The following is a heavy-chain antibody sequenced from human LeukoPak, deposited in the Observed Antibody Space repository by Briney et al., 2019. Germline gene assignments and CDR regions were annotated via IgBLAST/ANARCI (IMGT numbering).Heavy chain of an antibody. J-gene: IGHJ4*02. V-gene: IGHV3-23*01. CDR1: GFTFSSYA. CDR3: AKWKYSNTGIDDY. CDR2: ISGSGDNT. D-gene: IGHD6-13*01. Sequence: GGSLRLPCAASGFTFSSYAMSRVRQVPGKGLEWVSVISGSGDNTYCADSVKGRFTISRDNSKNMLYLQMNSLRAEDTAVYYCAKWKYSNTGIDDYWGQGTLVTVSS.